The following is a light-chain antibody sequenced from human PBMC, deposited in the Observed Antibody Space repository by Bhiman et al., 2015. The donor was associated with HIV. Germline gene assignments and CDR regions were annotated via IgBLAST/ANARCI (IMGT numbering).Light chain of an antibody. CDR3: TSYTATDFYV. CDR2: DVS. J-gene: IGLJ1*01. CDR1: GSDVGGYDY. V-gene: IGLV2-14*03. Sequence: QSALTQPASVSGSPGQSITISCTGTGSDVGGYDYVSWYRQHPGKAPQLIIYDVSQRPSGISHRFSGSKSGNTASLTISGLQAEDEADYYCTSYTATDFYVFGSATKVTVV.